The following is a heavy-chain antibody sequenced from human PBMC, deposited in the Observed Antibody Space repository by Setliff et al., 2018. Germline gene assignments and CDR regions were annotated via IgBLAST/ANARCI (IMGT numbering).Heavy chain of an antibody. CDR3: AKGGTYRYFDF. D-gene: IGHD1-1*01. Sequence: SETLSLTCTVSGGPFSGASIWSWIRQPPGKGLEFIGYVYHSGTAKYDPSLESRAIMSVDASKNEISLKLKSVTAADTAVYYCAKGGTYRYFDFWGQEALVTVSS. J-gene: IGHJ4*02. V-gene: IGHV4-59*01. CDR2: VYHSGTA. CDR1: GGPFSGAS.